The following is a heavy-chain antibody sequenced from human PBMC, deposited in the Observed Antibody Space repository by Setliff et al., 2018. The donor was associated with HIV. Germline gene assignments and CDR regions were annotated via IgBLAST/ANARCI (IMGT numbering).Heavy chain of an antibody. V-gene: IGHV4-39*01. J-gene: IGHJ6*03. CDR3: ARVDCSSTSCYRDYYYYMDV. CDR1: GASIRSSVYY. Sequence: SETLSLTCSVSGASIRSSVYYWGWIRQPPGKGLEWTGSIYYSGSTYYNPSLKSRVTISVDTSKNQFSLKLSSVTAADTAVYYCARVDCSSTSCYRDYYYYMDVWGKGTTVTVSS. D-gene: IGHD2-2*01. CDR2: IYYSGST.